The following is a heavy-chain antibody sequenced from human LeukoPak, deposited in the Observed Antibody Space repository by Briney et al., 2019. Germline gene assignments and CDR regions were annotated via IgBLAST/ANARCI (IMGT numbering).Heavy chain of an antibody. Sequence: GASVKVSCKASGYTFTSYGISWVRQAPGQGLEWMGWISAYNGNTNYAQKLQGRVTMTTDTSTSTAYMELRSLRSDDTAVYYCAGQGRYYDSSGLYYFDYWGQGTLVTVSS. CDR2: ISAYNGNT. J-gene: IGHJ4*02. CDR3: AGQGRYYDSSGLYYFDY. V-gene: IGHV1-18*01. D-gene: IGHD3-22*01. CDR1: GYTFTSYG.